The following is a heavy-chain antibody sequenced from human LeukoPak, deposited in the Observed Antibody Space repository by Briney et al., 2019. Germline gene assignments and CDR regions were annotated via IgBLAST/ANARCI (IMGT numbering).Heavy chain of an antibody. CDR2: INPNSGGT. CDR1: GYTFTGYY. Sequence: GASVKVSCKASGYTFTGYYMHWVRQAPGQGLEWMGWINPNSGGTNYAQKFQGRVTMTRDTSISTAYMELRSLRSDDTAVYYCARDILGYTTSWYRFDYWGQGSQVTVSS. J-gene: IGHJ4*02. V-gene: IGHV1-2*02. CDR3: ARDILGYTTSWYRFDY. D-gene: IGHD6-13*01.